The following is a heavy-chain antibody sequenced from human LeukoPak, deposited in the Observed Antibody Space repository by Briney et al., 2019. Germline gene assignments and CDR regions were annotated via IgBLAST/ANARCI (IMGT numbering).Heavy chain of an antibody. CDR1: GFSFSGYG. CDR3: ARETHYDSSGYHNDY. D-gene: IGHD3-22*01. CDR2: IRYDGSNK. J-gene: IGHJ4*02. V-gene: IGHV3-30*02. Sequence: GGSLRLSYAASGFSFSGYGMHWLRQAPGKGLEWVAFIRYDGSNKYYADSVKGRFTISRDNAKNSLYLQMNSLRAEDTAVYYCARETHYDSSGYHNDYWGQGTLVTVSS.